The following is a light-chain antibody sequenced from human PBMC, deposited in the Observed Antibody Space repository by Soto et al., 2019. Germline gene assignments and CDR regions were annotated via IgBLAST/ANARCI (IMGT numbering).Light chain of an antibody. CDR3: QQFNNYPQLT. Sequence: AIQLTQSPSSLSASVGDRVTITCLASQGISSALAWYQQKPGKAPKSLIYDASSLESGVPSRFSGSGSGTDFTLTISSMQPEDFATYYCQQFNNYPQLTFGGGTKVEIK. CDR2: DAS. J-gene: IGKJ4*01. V-gene: IGKV1D-13*01. CDR1: QGISSA.